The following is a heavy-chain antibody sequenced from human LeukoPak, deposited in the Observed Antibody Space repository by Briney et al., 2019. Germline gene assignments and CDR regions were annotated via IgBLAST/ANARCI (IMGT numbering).Heavy chain of an antibody. D-gene: IGHD5-18*01. CDR2: IIPILGIA. V-gene: IGHV1-69*04. CDR1: GGTFSSYA. J-gene: IGHJ4*02. CDR3: ARVVGYSLGALGY. Sequence: SVKVSCKASGGTFSSYAISWVRQAPGQGLEWMGRIIPILGIANYAQKFQGRVTITADKSTSTAYMELSSLRSEDTAVYYCARVVGYSLGALGYWGQGTLVTVSS.